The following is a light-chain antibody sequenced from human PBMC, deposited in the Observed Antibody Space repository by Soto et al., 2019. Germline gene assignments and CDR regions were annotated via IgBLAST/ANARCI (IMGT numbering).Light chain of an antibody. CDR2: GAS. CDR3: QQYNNLPPDT. J-gene: IGKJ2*01. CDR1: QSVSNN. V-gene: IGKV3-15*01. Sequence: EIVLTQSPGTLSLSPGERATLSCRASQSVSNNYVAWYQQKPGQAPRLLIYGASTRATGIPGRFRGSGSGTEFTLTITSLQSEDFAVYFCQQYNNLPPDTFGQGTKLEIK.